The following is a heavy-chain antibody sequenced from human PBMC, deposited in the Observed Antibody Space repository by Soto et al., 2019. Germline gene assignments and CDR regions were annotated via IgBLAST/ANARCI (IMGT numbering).Heavy chain of an antibody. Sequence: EVQLVESGGTLVQPGGSLRLSCAASGFTFNTYWMHWVRQAPGKGLVWVSRINSDGTKTTYADSVKGRFTISRDNAKNTVYLQMNSLRAEDTAVYYCATVATNSYIWLDPWGQGTLVTVSS. CDR3: ATVATNSYIWLDP. D-gene: IGHD5-12*01. J-gene: IGHJ5*02. CDR2: INSDGTKT. CDR1: GFTFNTYW. V-gene: IGHV3-74*01.